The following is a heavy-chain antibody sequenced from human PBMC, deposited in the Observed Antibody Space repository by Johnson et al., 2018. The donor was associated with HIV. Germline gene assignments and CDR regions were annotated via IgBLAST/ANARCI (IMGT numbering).Heavy chain of an antibody. CDR2: ISYDGSNK. Sequence: QMQLVESGGGVVQPGRSRRLSCAASGFIFSSYGMHWVRQAPGKGLEWVAVISYDGSNKYYADSVKGRFTISRDNSKNTLYLQMNSLRAEDTAVYYCATPQEGYSAFDIWGQGTMVTVSS. V-gene: IGHV3-30*03. CDR3: ATPQEGYSAFDI. D-gene: IGHD2-15*01. CDR1: GFIFSSYG. J-gene: IGHJ3*02.